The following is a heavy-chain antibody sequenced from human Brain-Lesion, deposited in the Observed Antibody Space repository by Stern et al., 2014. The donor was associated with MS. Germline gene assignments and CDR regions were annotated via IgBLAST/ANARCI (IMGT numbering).Heavy chain of an antibody. D-gene: IGHD5-12*01. CDR1: GFTFGSYS. CDR3: ARRGVDY. Sequence: EVQLVQSGGGLVQPGGSLRLSCAASGFTFGSYSMNWVRQRPGKGLEWVSYISTSSTTIYYADSVKGRFTISRDNAKSSLYLQMDSLRDEDTAVYYCARRGVDYWGQGTLVTVSS. J-gene: IGHJ4*02. V-gene: IGHV3-48*02. CDR2: ISTSSTTI.